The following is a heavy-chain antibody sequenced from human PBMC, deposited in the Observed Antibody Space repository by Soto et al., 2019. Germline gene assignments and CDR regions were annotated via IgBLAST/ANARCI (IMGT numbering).Heavy chain of an antibody. D-gene: IGHD1-20*01. Sequence: QVQLVQSGAEVKKPGSSVKVSCKASGGTFSSYAISWVRQAPGQGLEWMGGIIPIFGTANYAQKFQGRVTITADESTSTAYMELSSLRSEDTAVYYCAREGRYNWNDVYYYGMDVWGQGTTVTVSS. V-gene: IGHV1-69*12. CDR1: GGTFSSYA. CDR2: IIPIFGTA. CDR3: AREGRYNWNDVYYYGMDV. J-gene: IGHJ6*02.